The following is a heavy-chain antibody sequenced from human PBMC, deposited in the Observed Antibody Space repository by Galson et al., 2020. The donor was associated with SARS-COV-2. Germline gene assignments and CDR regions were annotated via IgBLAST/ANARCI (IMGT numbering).Heavy chain of an antibody. D-gene: IGHD6-19*01. CDR2: FDPEDGET. Sequence: ASVKVSCKVSGYTLTALSMHWVRQAPGKGLEWMGGFDPEDGETIYAQKFQGRVTMTEDTSTDTAYMELSSLRSEDTAVYYCATSTAVAANYWFDPWGQGTLVTVSS. CDR1: GYTLTALS. CDR3: ATSTAVAANYWFDP. J-gene: IGHJ5*02. V-gene: IGHV1-24*01.